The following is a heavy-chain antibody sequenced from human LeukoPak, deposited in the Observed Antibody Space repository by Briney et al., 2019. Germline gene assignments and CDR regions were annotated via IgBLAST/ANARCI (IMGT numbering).Heavy chain of an antibody. CDR1: GGSFSGYY. CDR3: ARGPHNRNSYGSGSYGR. D-gene: IGHD3-10*01. J-gene: IGHJ4*02. Sequence: PSETLSLTCAVYGGSFSGYYWSWIRQPPGKGLEWIGEINHSGSTNYNPSLKSRVTISVDTSKNQFSLKLSSVTAADTAVYYCARGPHNRNSYGSGSYGRWGKGTLVTVSS. V-gene: IGHV4-34*01. CDR2: INHSGST.